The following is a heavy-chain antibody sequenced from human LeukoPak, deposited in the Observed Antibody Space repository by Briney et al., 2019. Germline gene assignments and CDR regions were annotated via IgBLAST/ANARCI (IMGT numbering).Heavy chain of an antibody. D-gene: IGHD4-11*01. CDR2: INHSGST. J-gene: IGHJ4*02. V-gene: IGHV4-34*01. CDR3: VSNPYSNYYFDY. CDR1: GGSFSGYY. Sequence: SETLSLTCAVYGGSFSGYYWSWIRQPPGKGLEWIGEINHSGSTNYSPSLKSRVTISVDTSKNQFSLKLSSVTAADTAVYYCVSNPYSNYYFDYWGQGTLVAVSS.